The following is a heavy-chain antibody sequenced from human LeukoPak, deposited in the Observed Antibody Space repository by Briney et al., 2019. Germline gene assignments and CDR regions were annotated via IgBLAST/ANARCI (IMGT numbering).Heavy chain of an antibody. Sequence: GGSLRLSCAASGFTFSTYWMHWVRQAPGKGLLWVSRINPEGSSTTYADSVRGRFTISRDNAKNTLYPQMNSLRAEDTAVYYCARGRGYSSGWYSFDYWGQGTLVTVSS. CDR2: INPEGSST. CDR1: GFTFSTYW. D-gene: IGHD6-19*01. CDR3: ARGRGYSSGWYSFDY. J-gene: IGHJ4*02. V-gene: IGHV3-74*01.